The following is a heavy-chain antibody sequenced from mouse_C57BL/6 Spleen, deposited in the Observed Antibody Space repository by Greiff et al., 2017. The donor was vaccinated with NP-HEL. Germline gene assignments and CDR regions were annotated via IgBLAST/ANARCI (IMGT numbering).Heavy chain of an antibody. CDR1: GFTFSDYG. V-gene: IGHV5-17*01. J-gene: IGHJ4*01. Sequence: DVHLVESGGGLVKPGGSLKLSCAASGFTFSDYGMHWVRQAPEKGLEWVAYISSGSSTIYYADTVKGRFTISRDNAKNTLFLQMTSLRSEDTAMYYCARFYYERHYAMDYWGQGTSVTVSS. CDR3: ARFYYERHYAMDY. D-gene: IGHD1-1*01. CDR2: ISSGSSTI.